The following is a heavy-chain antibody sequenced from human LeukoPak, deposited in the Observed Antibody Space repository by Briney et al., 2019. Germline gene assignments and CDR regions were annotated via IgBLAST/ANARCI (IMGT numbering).Heavy chain of an antibody. Sequence: SETLSLTCAVYGGSFSGYYWSWIRQPPGKGLEWIGEINHSGSTNYNPSLKSRVTISVDTSKNQFSLKLSSVTAADTAVYYCARASKDCSGGSCYDWFDPWGQGTLVTVSS. V-gene: IGHV4-34*01. D-gene: IGHD2-15*01. J-gene: IGHJ5*02. CDR2: INHSGST. CDR1: GGSFSGYY. CDR3: ARASKDCSGGSCYDWFDP.